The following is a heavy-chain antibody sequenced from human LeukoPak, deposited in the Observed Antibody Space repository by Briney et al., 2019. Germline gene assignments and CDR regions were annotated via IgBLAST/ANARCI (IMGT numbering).Heavy chain of an antibody. D-gene: IGHD3-22*01. J-gene: IGHJ4*02. CDR2: ISGSGGST. CDR1: GFTFSSYA. CDR3: ARIVVITPYYFDY. V-gene: IGHV3-23*01. Sequence: GGSLRLSCAASGFTFSSYAMSWVRQAPGKGLEWVSAISGSGGSTYYADSVKGRFTISRDNSKNTLYLQMNSLRAEDTAVYYCARIVVITPYYFDYWGQGTLVTVSS.